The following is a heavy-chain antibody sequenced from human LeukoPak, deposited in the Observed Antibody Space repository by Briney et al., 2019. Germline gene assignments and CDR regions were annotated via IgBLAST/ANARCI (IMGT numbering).Heavy chain of an antibody. Sequence: GESLKVSCKGSGYSFTSYWIGWVRQMPGKGLGWMGIIYPGDSDTRYSPSSQGQVTISADKSISTAYLQWSSLKASDTAMYYCARQHPNHYGDFDYWGQGTLVTVSS. J-gene: IGHJ4*02. CDR3: ARQHPNHYGDFDY. V-gene: IGHV5-51*01. CDR2: IYPGDSDT. CDR1: GYSFTSYW. D-gene: IGHD4-17*01.